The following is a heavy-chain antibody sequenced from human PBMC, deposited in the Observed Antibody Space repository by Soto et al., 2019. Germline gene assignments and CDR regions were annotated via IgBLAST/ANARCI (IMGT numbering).Heavy chain of an antibody. CDR3: ARLHYDFWDYYYYYYKDV. D-gene: IGHD3-3*01. CDR2: IYYSGST. J-gene: IGHJ6*03. CDR1: GGSISSYY. Sequence: PSETLSLTCTVPGGSISSYYWSWIRQPPGKGLEWIGYIYYSGSTDYNPSLKSRVTISVDTSKNQFSLKLSSVTAADTAVYYCARLHYDFWDYYYYYYKDVWSKATTVTVSS. V-gene: IGHV4-59*01.